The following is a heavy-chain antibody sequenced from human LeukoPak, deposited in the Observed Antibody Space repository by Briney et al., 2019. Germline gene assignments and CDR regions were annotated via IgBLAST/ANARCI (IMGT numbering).Heavy chain of an antibody. Sequence: SETLSLTCTVSGGSISSYYWTWIRQPPGEGLEWIGYIYYSGSTNYHPSLKSRLTISVDTSKNQFSLKLSSVTAADMAVYYCARHVATGATDAFDFWGRGTMVTVSS. CDR1: GGSISSYY. D-gene: IGHD1-1*01. J-gene: IGHJ3*01. CDR2: IYYSGST. V-gene: IGHV4-59*08. CDR3: ARHVATGATDAFDF.